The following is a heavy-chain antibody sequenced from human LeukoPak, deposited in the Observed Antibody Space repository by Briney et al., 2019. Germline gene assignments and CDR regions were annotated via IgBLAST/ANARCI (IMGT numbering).Heavy chain of an antibody. CDR2: IYYSGST. D-gene: IGHD6-6*01. V-gene: IGHV4-59*08. Sequence: SETLSLTCTVSGGSISSYYRSWIRQPPGKGLEWIGYIYYSGSTNYNPSLKSRVTISVDTSKNQFSLKLSSVTAADTAVYYCARLGSSSSHYYYYYGMDVWGQGTTVTVSS. CDR3: ARLGSSSSHYYYYYGMDV. CDR1: GGSISSYY. J-gene: IGHJ6*02.